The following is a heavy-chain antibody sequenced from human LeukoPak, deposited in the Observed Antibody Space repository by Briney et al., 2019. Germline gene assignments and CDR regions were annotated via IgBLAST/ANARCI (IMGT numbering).Heavy chain of an antibody. CDR3: AREYRHQPD. CDR1: GYTFTNYD. CDR2: MNPNSGNT. Sequence: ASVKVSCKASGYTFTNYDINWVRQASGQGLEWMGWMNPNSGNTGYAQKFQGRFTMTWDTSISTAYMELSSLRSEDTAIYYCAREYRHQPDWGQGTLVIVSS. D-gene: IGHD5-12*01. V-gene: IGHV1-8*01. J-gene: IGHJ4*02.